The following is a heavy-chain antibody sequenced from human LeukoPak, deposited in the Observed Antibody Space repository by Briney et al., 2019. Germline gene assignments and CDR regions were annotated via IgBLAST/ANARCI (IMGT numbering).Heavy chain of an antibody. V-gene: IGHV4-39*07. CDR1: GGSISSSSYY. J-gene: IGHJ3*02. D-gene: IGHD6-13*01. CDR2: IYYSGSA. CDR3: ARFYSSSWFAFDI. Sequence: PSETLSLTCTVSGGSISSSSYYWGWIRQPPGKGLEWIGSIYYSGSAYYNPSLKSRVTISVDTSKNQFSLKLSSVTAADTAVYYCARFYSSSWFAFDIWGQGTMVTVSS.